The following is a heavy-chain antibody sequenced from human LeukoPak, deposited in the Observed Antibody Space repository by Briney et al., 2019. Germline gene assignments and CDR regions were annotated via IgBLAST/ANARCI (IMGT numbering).Heavy chain of an antibody. D-gene: IGHD6-19*01. J-gene: IGHJ4*02. Sequence: GGSLRLSCAASGFTFSSYGMHWVRQAPGKGLEWVAVIWYDGSNKYYADSVKGRFTTSRDNSKNTLYLQMNSLRAEDTAVYYCAKIGIAVAQGYFDYWGQGTLVTVSS. CDR1: GFTFSSYG. CDR2: IWYDGSNK. V-gene: IGHV3-33*06. CDR3: AKIGIAVAQGYFDY.